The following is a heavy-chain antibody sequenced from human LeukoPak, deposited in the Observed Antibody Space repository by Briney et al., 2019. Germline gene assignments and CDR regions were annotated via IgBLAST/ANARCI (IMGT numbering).Heavy chain of an antibody. J-gene: IGHJ4*02. V-gene: IGHV4-39*01. D-gene: IGHD3-22*01. CDR2: IYYSGST. Sequence: SGTLSLTCTVSGGSISSSSYYWGWIRQPPGKGLEWIGSIYYSGSTYYNPSLKSRVTISVDTSKNQFSLKLSSVTAADTAVYYCARLAIYDSTDYWGQGTLVTVSS. CDR1: GGSISSSSYY. CDR3: ARLAIYDSTDY.